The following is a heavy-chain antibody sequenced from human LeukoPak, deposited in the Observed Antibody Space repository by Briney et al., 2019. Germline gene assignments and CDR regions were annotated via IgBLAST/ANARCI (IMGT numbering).Heavy chain of an antibody. CDR1: GYTFTAYY. CDR2: INPHSGGT. V-gene: IGHV1-2*02. J-gene: IGHJ4*02. CDR3: AREIPCSSSSCLDY. Sequence: ASVKVSCKASGYTFTAYYMHWVRQALGQGLEWMGWINPHSGGTNFAQKFQGRVTMTRDTSITTAHMELSRPTSDDTAMYYCAREIPCSSSSCLDYWGQGTLVTVSS. D-gene: IGHD2-2*01.